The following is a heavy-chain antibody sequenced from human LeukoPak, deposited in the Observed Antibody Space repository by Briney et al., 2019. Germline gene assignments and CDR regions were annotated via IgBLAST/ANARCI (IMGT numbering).Heavy chain of an antibody. V-gene: IGHV4-39*07. CDR3: ASVMPYGGGRYYFDY. CDR2: IYYSGST. D-gene: IGHD4-23*01. J-gene: IGHJ4*02. Sequence: SETLSLTCTVSGGSISSSSYYWGWIRQPPGKGLEWIGSIYYSGSTYYNPSLKSRVTISVDTSKNQFSLKLSSVTAADTAVYYCASVMPYGGGRYYFDYWGQGTLVTVSS. CDR1: GGSISSSSYY.